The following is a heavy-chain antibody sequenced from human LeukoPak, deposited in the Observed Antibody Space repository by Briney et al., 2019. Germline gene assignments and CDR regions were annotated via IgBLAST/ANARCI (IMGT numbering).Heavy chain of an antibody. D-gene: IGHD2-15*01. Sequence: PGGSLRLSCAASGFTFSSYAMTWVRQAPGKGLEWVSAISGSGDSTYYADSVKGLFTISRDNSTNTLYLQMNSLRAEDTAIYYCAKNGDRGAYCTGGTCYPYFYYYMDVWGKGTTVTI. CDR2: ISGSGDST. V-gene: IGHV3-23*01. CDR1: GFTFSSYA. J-gene: IGHJ6*03. CDR3: AKNGDRGAYCTGGTCYPYFYYYMDV.